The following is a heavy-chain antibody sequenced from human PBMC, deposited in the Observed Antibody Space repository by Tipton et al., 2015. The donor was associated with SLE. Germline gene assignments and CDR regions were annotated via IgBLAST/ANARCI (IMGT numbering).Heavy chain of an antibody. CDR3: ARDSRNWGLDY. CDR2: IYRSGST. V-gene: IGHV4-38-2*02. D-gene: IGHD7-27*01. CDR1: GFSISSGYY. J-gene: IGHJ4*02. Sequence: TLSPTCTVSGFSISSGYYWGWMRQSPGKGLEWIGSIYRSGSTYYTPSLRSRVTISLDTSMNQFSLDLSSVTAADTAVYYCARDSRNWGLDYCGQGTLVTVSS.